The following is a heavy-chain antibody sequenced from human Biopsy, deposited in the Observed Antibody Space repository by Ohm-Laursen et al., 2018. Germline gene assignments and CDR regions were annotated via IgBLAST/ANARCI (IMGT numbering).Heavy chain of an antibody. V-gene: IGHV3-15*01. CDR1: QFTFTNSW. D-gene: IGHD1-26*01. CDR2: IKSKVDGETT. CDR3: SSDSGYKWELRAAGFDY. J-gene: IGHJ4*02. Sequence: GSLRLSCTASQFTFTNSWMNWVRQAPGKGPEWVARIKSKVDGETTDYAAPVKGRFTISRDDSKKMLYLEMNSLKAEDTAVYYCSSDSGYKWELRAAGFDYWGRGTTVTVSA.